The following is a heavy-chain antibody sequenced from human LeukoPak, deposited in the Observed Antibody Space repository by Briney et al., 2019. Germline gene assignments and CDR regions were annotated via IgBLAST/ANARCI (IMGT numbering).Heavy chain of an antibody. V-gene: IGHV4-61*01. CDR3: ATYSNGWDSPYYFDN. J-gene: IGHJ4*02. Sequence: SETLSLTCSVSDDSVSSDRYYWSWLRQPPGKGLEWIGYMFYTGSTNYNPSLKSRVTISVDTSKNQLSLTLSSVTAADTAVYYCATYSNGWDSPYYFDNWGQGTLVTVSS. CDR1: DDSVSSDRYY. D-gene: IGHD6-25*01. CDR2: MFYTGST.